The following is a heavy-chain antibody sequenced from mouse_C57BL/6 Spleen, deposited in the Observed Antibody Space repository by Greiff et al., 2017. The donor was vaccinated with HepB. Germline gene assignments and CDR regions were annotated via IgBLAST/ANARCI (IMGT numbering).Heavy chain of an antibody. D-gene: IGHD2-2*01. CDR1: GFNIKDDY. V-gene: IGHV14-4*01. CDR3: TTRGYDGGAWFAY. Sequence: VQLHHSGAELVRPGASVKLSCTASGFNIKDDYMHWVKQRPEQGLEWIGWIDPENGDTEYASKFQGKATITADTSSNTAYLQLSSLTSEDTAVYYCTTRGYDGGAWFAYWGQGTLVTVSA. J-gene: IGHJ3*01. CDR2: IDPENGDT.